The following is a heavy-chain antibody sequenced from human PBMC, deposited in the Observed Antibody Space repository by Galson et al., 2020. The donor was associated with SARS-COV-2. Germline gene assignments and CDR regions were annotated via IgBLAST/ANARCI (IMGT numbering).Heavy chain of an antibody. V-gene: IGHV1-2*02. Sequence: GESLKISCKASGYTFSDYYMHWVRQAPGQGLAWMGWINPKNGGTDYAQKFRGRVFMTRDTSISTAYMELSRLRSDDTAVYYCARARNTIFGVLARDPRPKEKSGMDVWGQGTTVTVSS. CDR1: GYTFSDYY. J-gene: IGHJ6*02. CDR2: INPKNGGT. D-gene: IGHD3-3*01. CDR3: ARARNTIFGVLARDPRPKEKSGMDV.